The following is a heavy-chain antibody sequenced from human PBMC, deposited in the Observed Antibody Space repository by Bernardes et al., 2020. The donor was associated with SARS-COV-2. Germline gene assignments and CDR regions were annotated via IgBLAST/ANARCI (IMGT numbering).Heavy chain of an antibody. J-gene: IGHJ2*01. CDR3: ARVGDYGWSFDL. CDR1: GFTFSSYQ. D-gene: IGHD4-17*01. V-gene: IGHV3-48*03. Sequence: GGSLRLSCAASGFTFSSYQMNWVRQAPGKGLEWVSYISGSGNTKYYADSVKGRFTISRDNAKNSLFLQMNSLRAEDTAVYYCARVGDYGWSFDLWGRGTLVTVSS. CDR2: ISGSGNTK.